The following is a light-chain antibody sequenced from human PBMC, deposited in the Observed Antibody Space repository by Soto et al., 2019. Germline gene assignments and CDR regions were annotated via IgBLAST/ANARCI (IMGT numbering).Light chain of an antibody. V-gene: IGKV3-15*01. CDR3: QQYNNWTT. J-gene: IGKJ3*01. Sequence: EIVMTQSPATLSVSPGERATLSCRASQSVSSTLAWYQQKPGQAPRLLIYGASTRATGIPARFSGSGSGTEVTLTIRSLQSEDFAVYYCQQYNNWTTFGPGTKVDIK. CDR1: QSVSST. CDR2: GAS.